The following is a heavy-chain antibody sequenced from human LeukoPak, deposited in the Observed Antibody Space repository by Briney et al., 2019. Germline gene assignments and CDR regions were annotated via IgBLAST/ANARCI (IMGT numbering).Heavy chain of an antibody. Sequence: GGSLRLSCAASGFTFSSYGMHWVRQAPGKGLEWVAFIRYDGSNKYYADSVKGRFTISRDNSKNMLYLQMNSLRAEDTAVYYCAKGTLGYSYGYVDYWGQGTLVTVSS. CDR2: IRYDGSNK. J-gene: IGHJ4*02. CDR3: AKGTLGYSYGYVDY. V-gene: IGHV3-30*02. D-gene: IGHD5-18*01. CDR1: GFTFSSYG.